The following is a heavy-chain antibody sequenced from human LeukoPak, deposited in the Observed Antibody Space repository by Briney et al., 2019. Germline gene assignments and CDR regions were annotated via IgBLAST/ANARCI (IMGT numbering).Heavy chain of an antibody. J-gene: IGHJ1*01. CDR2: IYYSGST. Sequence: SETLSLTCTVSGGSISGYYWSWIRQPPGKGLEWLAYIYYSGSTSYNPSLNSRVTISVDTSKNQFSLKLTSVTTADTAVYYCAQMAPYSPGYSQQWGQGTLVTVSS. D-gene: IGHD2-15*01. CDR3: AQMAPYSPGYSQQ. CDR1: GGSISGYY. V-gene: IGHV4-59*01.